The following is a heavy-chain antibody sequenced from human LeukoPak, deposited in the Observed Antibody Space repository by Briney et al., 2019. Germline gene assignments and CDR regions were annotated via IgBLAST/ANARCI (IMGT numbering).Heavy chain of an antibody. CDR2: ISYDGSNK. J-gene: IGHJ6*03. V-gene: IGHV3-30*03. D-gene: IGHD3-10*01. CDR1: GFTFSSYG. Sequence: PGGSLRLSCAASGFTFSSYGMHWVRQAPGKGLEWVAVISYDGSNKYYADSVKGRFTISRDNSKNTLYLQMNSLRAEDTAVYYCARDFRGWLRGYYYYYMDVWGKGTTVTISS. CDR3: ARDFRGWLRGYYYYYMDV.